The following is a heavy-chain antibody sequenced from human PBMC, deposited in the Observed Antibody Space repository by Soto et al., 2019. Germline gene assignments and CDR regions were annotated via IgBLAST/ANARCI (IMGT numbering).Heavy chain of an antibody. CDR1: VFPFNSYG. D-gene: IGHD3-3*01. CDR3: ARGSYYDFWSGPLGGY. V-gene: IGHV3-33*01. CDR2: IWYDGSNK. J-gene: IGHJ4*02. Sequence: PGGSPRLSCAASVFPFNSYGMHWVRQAPGKGLEWVAVIWYDGSNKYYADSVKGRFTISRDNSKNTLYLQMNSLRAEDTAVYYCARGSYYDFWSGPLGGYWGQGTLVTVSS.